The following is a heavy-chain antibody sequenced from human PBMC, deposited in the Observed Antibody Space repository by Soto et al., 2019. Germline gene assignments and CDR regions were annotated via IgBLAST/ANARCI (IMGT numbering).Heavy chain of an antibody. CDR1: GFNFKKFA. V-gene: IGHV3-23*01. CDR2: ISCCGGST. Sequence: EVQLLESGGGVVQPGGSLRLSCVASGFNFKKFAMSWVRQAPWEGLEWVSGISCCGGSTSYADSVKGRFSIARDDSTNTLSLQMNNLRGEDTAQYYCAKADGEQWLLPHLDKGGQGTLVTVS. J-gene: IGHJ4*02. D-gene: IGHD6-19*01. CDR3: AKADGEQWLLPHLDK.